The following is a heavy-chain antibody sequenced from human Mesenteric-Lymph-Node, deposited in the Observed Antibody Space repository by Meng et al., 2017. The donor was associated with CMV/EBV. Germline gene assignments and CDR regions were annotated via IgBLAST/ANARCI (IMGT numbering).Heavy chain of an antibody. V-gene: IGHV1-46*01. CDR1: GYTFTGYG. CDR3: ARGGVLRLMEWLLY. D-gene: IGHD3-3*01. Sequence: ASVKVSCKASGYTFTGYGISWVRQAPGQGLEWMGIINPSGGSTSYAQKFQGRVTMTRDTSTSTVYMELSSLRSEDTAVYYCARGGVLRLMEWLLYWGQGTLVTVSS. CDR2: INPSGGST. J-gene: IGHJ4*02.